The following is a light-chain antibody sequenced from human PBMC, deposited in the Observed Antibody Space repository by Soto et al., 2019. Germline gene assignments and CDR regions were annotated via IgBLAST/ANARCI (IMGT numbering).Light chain of an antibody. J-gene: IGKJ4*01. Sequence: DIQMTQSPSTLSGSVGDRVTITCRASQTISSWLAWYQQKPGKAPKLLIYAASSLQSGVPSRFSGSGSGTDFTLTISSLQPEDFATYYCQQSYSTLPLTFGGGTKVE. CDR1: QTISSW. V-gene: IGKV1-39*01. CDR3: QQSYSTLPLT. CDR2: AAS.